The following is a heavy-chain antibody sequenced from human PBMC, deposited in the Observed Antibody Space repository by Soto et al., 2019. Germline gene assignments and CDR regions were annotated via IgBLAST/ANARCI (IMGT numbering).Heavy chain of an antibody. CDR1: GGSISSGDYY. D-gene: IGHD3-10*01. J-gene: IGHJ4*02. CDR2: IYYSGTT. CDR3: ARTDYGSGSYDY. Sequence: SETLSLTCTVSGGSISSGDYYWSWIRQPPGKGLEWIGYIYYSGTTYYNPSLKSRVTISVDTSKNQFSLKLSSVTAADTAVYYCARTDYGSGSYDYWGQGTLVTVSS. V-gene: IGHV4-30-4*01.